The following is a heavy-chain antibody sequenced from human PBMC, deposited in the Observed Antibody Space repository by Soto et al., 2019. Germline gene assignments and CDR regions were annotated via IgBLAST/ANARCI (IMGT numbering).Heavy chain of an antibody. D-gene: IGHD2-2*01. J-gene: IGHJ3*02. CDR3: ARGQSQLLHGQRAFDI. V-gene: IGHV4-34*01. CDR2: INHSGST. CDR1: GGSFSGYY. Sequence: SETLSLTCAVYGGSFSGYYWSWIRQPPGKGLEWIGEINHSGSTNYNPSLKSRVTISVDTSKNQFSLKLSPVTAADTAVYYCARGQSQLLHGQRAFDIWGQGTMVTVSS.